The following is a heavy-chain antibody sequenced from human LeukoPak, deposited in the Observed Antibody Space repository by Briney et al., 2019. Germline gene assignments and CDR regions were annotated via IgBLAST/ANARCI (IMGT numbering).Heavy chain of an antibody. Sequence: GESLKISCKGAGYSFTNSWIGWVRQMPGKGLEWMGIIYPGDSDTRYSPSFQGQVTISADKSISTAYLQWSSLKASDTAMYYCAIDGEGRSDAFDIWGQGTMVTVSS. CDR1: GYSFTNSW. J-gene: IGHJ3*02. CDR2: IYPGDSDT. CDR3: AIDGEGRSDAFDI. D-gene: IGHD3-10*01. V-gene: IGHV5-51*01.